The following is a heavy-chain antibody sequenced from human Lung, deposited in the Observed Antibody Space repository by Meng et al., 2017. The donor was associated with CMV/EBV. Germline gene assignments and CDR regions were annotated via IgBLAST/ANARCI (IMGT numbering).Heavy chain of an antibody. V-gene: IGHV4-4*02. D-gene: IGHD2-2*01. CDR1: GGFISSSSW. Sequence: SETLSLTCAVSGGFISSSSWWSWVRQPPGKGLEWIGEIHHSGRTKYNPSPKSRVIISVDKSKNQFTLNLSSVTAADTAVYFCAREYCSATSCYLVASGGMDVWGQGTTVTVSS. CDR3: AREYCSATSCYLVASGGMDV. J-gene: IGHJ6*02. CDR2: IHHSGRT.